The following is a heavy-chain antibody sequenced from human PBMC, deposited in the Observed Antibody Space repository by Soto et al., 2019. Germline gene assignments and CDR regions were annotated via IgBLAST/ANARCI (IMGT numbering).Heavy chain of an antibody. V-gene: IGHV3-30*18. CDR2: ISYDGSNK. J-gene: IGHJ4*02. D-gene: IGHD6-19*01. Sequence: QVQLVESGGGVVQPGRSLRLSCAASGFTFSSYGMHWVRQAPGKGLEWVAVISYDGSNKYYADSVKGRFTISSDNSKNTRYLQMNSLRAEDTAVYYCAKGGGSSGWHFDYWGQGTLVTVSS. CDR1: GFTFSSYG. CDR3: AKGGGSSGWHFDY.